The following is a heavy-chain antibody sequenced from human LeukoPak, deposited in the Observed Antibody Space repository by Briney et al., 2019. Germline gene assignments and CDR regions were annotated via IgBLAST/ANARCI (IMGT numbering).Heavy chain of an antibody. CDR3: ASTHRYQLLWEVCF. CDR1: GGSISSYY. Sequence: TSETLSLTCTISGGSISSYYWSWIRQPPGKGLEYIGYIYYSGSTNYNPSLKSRVTMSLDTSKDQFSLRLGSVTAADTAVYYCASTHRYQLLWEVCFWGQGTLVTVSS. J-gene: IGHJ4*02. V-gene: IGHV4-59*01. CDR2: IYYSGST. D-gene: IGHD2-2*01.